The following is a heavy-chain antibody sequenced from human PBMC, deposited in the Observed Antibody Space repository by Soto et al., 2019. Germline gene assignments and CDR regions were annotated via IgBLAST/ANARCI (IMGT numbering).Heavy chain of an antibody. CDR3: ARGTGGNSGWGHWSDP. V-gene: IGHV4-38-2*01. CDR2: ISHSGYT. CDR1: GYSIRSGYY. Sequence: SETLSLTCVVSGYSIRSGYYWGWIRQLPGKGLEWIGSISHSGYTYYSPPLIGRVTISMDTSNTQFSLNLTSVTAADTAVYYCARGTGGNSGWGHWSDPWGQGILVTVSS. J-gene: IGHJ5*02. D-gene: IGHD3-10*01.